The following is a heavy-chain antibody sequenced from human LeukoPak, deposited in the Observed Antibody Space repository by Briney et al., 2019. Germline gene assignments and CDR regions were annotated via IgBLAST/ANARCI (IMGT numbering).Heavy chain of an antibody. D-gene: IGHD3-22*01. CDR1: GGTFSSYA. J-gene: IGHJ4*02. V-gene: IGHV1-69*05. CDR3: ARWGSNYYDSSGRHDY. Sequence: SVKVSCKASGGTFSSYAISWVRQAPGQGLEWMGGIIPIFGTANYAQKLQGRVTMTTDTSTSTAYMELRSLRSDDTAVYYCARWGSNYYDSSGRHDYWGQGTLVTVSS. CDR2: IIPIFGTA.